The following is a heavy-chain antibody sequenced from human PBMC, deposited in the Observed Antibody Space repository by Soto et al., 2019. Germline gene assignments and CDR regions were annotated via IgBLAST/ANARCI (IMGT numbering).Heavy chain of an antibody. CDR1: GFILSSSG. CDR2: LWYDGNKK. J-gene: IGHJ6*02. CDR3: ARDWRRGYDLDV. Sequence: QVQLVESGGGVVQPGGSLRLSCAASGFILSSSGMQWVRQAPGKGLEWVAVLWYDGNKKNYVDSVKGRCTISRDSSKNTLYLEINSLRAEDTAVYYCARDWRRGYDLDVWGQRTTVTVSS. V-gene: IGHV3-33*01.